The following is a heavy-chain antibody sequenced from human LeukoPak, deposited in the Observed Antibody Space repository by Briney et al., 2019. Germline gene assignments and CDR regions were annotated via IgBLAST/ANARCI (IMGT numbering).Heavy chain of an antibody. CDR3: TRDSQLEWFYL. V-gene: IGHV4-39*07. Sequence: SEILSLTCSVSGDSISRSSYYWGWIRQPPGEGLEWIGTIYYDGSTYHNPSLKSRVTISVDASKNQFSLKLRSVTAADTAVYYCTRDSQLEWFYLWGQGTLVTVSS. D-gene: IGHD3-10*01. J-gene: IGHJ5*01. CDR2: IYYDGST. CDR1: GDSISRSSYY.